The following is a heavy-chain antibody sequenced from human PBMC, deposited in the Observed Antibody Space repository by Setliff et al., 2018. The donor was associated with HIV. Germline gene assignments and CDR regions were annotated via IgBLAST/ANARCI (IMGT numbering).Heavy chain of an antibody. Sequence: SETLSLTCTVSGVSINSNRYYWSWIRQLPGKGLEWIGYIYYSGSTFYNPSLKSRVSISVDTAKNQFSLKLTSVTAADTAVYSCAREDALTQQFDSWGPGTPVTVSS. CDR1: GVSINSNRYY. CDR2: IYYSGST. V-gene: IGHV4-31*03. J-gene: IGHJ4*02. CDR3: AREDALTQQFDS. D-gene: IGHD6-13*01.